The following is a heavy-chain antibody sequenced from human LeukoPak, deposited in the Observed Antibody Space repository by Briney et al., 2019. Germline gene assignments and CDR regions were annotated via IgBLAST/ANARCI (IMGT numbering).Heavy chain of an antibody. CDR2: ISGSDSTT. CDR3: AKRYFGNYYFDY. Sequence: GGSLRLSCAASGFTFSRYAMSWVRQAPGKGLEWVSAISGSDSTTYYADSVKGQFTISRDNSKNTLYLQMSSLRVEDTAVYYCAKRYFGNYYFDYWGQGTQVTVSS. D-gene: IGHD3-9*01. V-gene: IGHV3-23*01. J-gene: IGHJ4*02. CDR1: GFTFSRYA.